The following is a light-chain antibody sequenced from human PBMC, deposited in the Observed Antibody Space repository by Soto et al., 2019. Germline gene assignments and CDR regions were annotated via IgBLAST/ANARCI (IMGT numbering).Light chain of an antibody. Sequence: DIVLTQSPATLSLSPGERATLSCRASQSVSNFLAWYQHKPGQAPRLLIYDASNRATGIPVRFSGSGSGTDFTLTISSLEPEDFAVYYCQHRSSWLTFGGGTKVEIK. CDR1: QSVSNF. V-gene: IGKV3-11*01. CDR3: QHRSSWLT. J-gene: IGKJ4*01. CDR2: DAS.